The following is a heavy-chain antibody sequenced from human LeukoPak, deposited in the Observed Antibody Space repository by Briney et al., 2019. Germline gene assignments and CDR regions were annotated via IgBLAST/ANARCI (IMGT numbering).Heavy chain of an antibody. CDR1: GFTFSSYW. CDR2: IRQDESEI. J-gene: IGHJ3*01. Sequence: GGSLRLSCAASGFTFSSYWMTWVRQAPGKGLEWVANIRQDESEICYVDSVKGRFTISRDNAKNSLYLQMNSLRAEDTAVYYCARDASYYDSSGYYDAFDVWGQGTIITVSS. CDR3: ARDASYYDSSGYYDAFDV. V-gene: IGHV3-7*01. D-gene: IGHD3-22*01.